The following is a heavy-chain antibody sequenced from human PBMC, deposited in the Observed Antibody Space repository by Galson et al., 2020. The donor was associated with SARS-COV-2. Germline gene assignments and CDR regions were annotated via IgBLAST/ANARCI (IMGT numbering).Heavy chain of an antibody. CDR2: LYYSAST. V-gene: IGHV4-59*13. J-gene: IGHJ5*02. D-gene: IGHD3-10*01. CDR1: GGSISSYY. CDR3: ARGLPMVRGVIINWFDP. Sequence: SETLSLTCTVSGGSISSYYWSWLRQPPGKRLAWIAYLYYSASTIYNPSLKSRVTISVDTSKNQFSLKLSSVTAADTALYYCARGLPMVRGVIINWFDPWGQGTLVTVSS.